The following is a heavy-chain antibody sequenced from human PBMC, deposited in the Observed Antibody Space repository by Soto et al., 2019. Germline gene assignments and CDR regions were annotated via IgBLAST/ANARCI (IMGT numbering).Heavy chain of an antibody. CDR3: ARRAQLVQDYYYGMDV. D-gene: IGHD6-13*01. J-gene: IGHJ6*02. V-gene: IGHV4-59*01. CDR1: GGSISSYY. CDR2: IYYSGST. Sequence: LSLTCTVSGGSISSYYWSWIRQPPGKGLEWIGYIYYSGSTNYNPSLKSRVTISVDTSKNQFSLKLSSVTAADTAVYYCARRAQLVQDYYYGMDVWGQGTTVTVSS.